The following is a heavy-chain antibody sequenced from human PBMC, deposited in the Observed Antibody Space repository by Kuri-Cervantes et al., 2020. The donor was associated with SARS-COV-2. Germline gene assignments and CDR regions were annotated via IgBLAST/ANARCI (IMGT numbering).Heavy chain of an antibody. CDR3: ARSRDGYSYNY. Sequence: SETLSLTCTVSGGSISSSSYHWGWIRQPPGKGLEWIGSIYYSGSTYYNPSLKSRVTISVDTSKNQFSLKLTSVTAADTAVYYCARSRDGYSYNYWGQGTLVTVSS. D-gene: IGHD5-24*01. V-gene: IGHV4-39*07. CDR1: GGSISSSSYH. J-gene: IGHJ4*02. CDR2: IYYSGST.